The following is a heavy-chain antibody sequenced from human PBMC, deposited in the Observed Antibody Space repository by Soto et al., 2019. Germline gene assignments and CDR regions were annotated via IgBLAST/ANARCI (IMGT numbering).Heavy chain of an antibody. J-gene: IGHJ5*02. CDR2: ISFDENKR. CDR1: GFTFRNYA. Sequence: QVQLVESGGGVVQPGRSLRLSCAASGFTFRNYAMHWVRQAPGKGLERVATISFDENKRYYTDSVKGRFTISRDNSKNTLYLQVNTLRAEDTAVYYCARAMDTAMASKDNWFDPWGQRTLVTVSS. D-gene: IGHD5-18*01. CDR3: ARAMDTAMASKDNWFDP. V-gene: IGHV3-30-3*01.